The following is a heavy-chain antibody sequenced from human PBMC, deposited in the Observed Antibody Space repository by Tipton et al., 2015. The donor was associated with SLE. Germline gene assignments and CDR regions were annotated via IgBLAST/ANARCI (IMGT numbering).Heavy chain of an antibody. V-gene: IGHV4-34*01. D-gene: IGHD4-17*01. J-gene: IGHJ6*03. CDR3: ARGGLTYGYYYYMDV. CDR2: INHSGST. CDR1: GGSFSGYY. Sequence: LRLSCAVYGGSFSGYYWSWIRQTPGKGLEWIEEINHSGSTNYNPSLKSRVTISVDTSKNQFSLRLSSVTAADTAVYYCARGGLTYGYYYYMDVWGKGTTVTVSS.